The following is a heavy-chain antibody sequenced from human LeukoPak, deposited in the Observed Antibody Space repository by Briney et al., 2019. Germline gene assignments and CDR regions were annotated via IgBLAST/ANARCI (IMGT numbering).Heavy chain of an antibody. V-gene: IGHV1-3*01. CDR2: INAGSGNT. D-gene: IGHD5-18*01. CDR3: ARGGIQLWSRSPFDY. Sequence: ASVKVSCKASGYTFTSYAMHWVRQAPGQRLEWMGWINAGSGNTKYSQNFQGRVTISRDTSASTAYMELRSLRSDDTAVYYCARGGIQLWSRSPFDYWGQGTLVTVSS. J-gene: IGHJ4*02. CDR1: GYTFTSYA.